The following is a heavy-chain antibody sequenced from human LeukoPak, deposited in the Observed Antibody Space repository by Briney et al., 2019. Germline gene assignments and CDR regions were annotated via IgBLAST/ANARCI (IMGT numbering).Heavy chain of an antibody. V-gene: IGHV4-59*01. D-gene: IGHD3-10*01. CDR2: IYYSGST. CDR1: GGSISSYY. CDR3: ARDSTRGSDYNYYGMDV. J-gene: IGHJ6*04. Sequence: SETLSLTCTVSGGSISSYYWSWVRQPPGKGLEWIGYIYYSGSTNYNPAPKRRVTISVDTSKKQFSLKLSSLTAADTAVYYCARDSTRGSDYNYYGMDVWGKGTTVTVSS.